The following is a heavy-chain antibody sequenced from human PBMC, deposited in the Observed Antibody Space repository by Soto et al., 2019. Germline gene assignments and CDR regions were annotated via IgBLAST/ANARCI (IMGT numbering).Heavy chain of an antibody. J-gene: IGHJ6*03. CDR1: GGTFSSYT. CDR3: ARDQGYYYYMDV. Sequence: QVQLVQSGAEVKKPGSSVKVSCTASGGTFSSYTISWVRQAPGQGLEWMGRIIPILGIANYAQKFQGRVTITADKSTSTAYMELSSLRSEDTAVYYCARDQGYYYYMDVWGKGTTVTVSS. V-gene: IGHV1-69*08. CDR2: IIPILGIA.